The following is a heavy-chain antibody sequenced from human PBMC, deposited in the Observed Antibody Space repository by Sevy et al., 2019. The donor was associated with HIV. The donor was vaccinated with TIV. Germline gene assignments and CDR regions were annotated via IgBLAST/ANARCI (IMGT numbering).Heavy chain of an antibody. Sequence: GGSLRLSCAASGFTFSSYGMHWVRQAPGKGLEWVAVIWYDGSNKYYAHSVKGRFTISRDNSKNTLYLQMNSLRAEDTAVYYCASSKDRGVAATPIDYWGQGTLVTVSS. CDR2: IWYDGSNK. J-gene: IGHJ4*02. CDR1: GFTFSSYG. V-gene: IGHV3-33*01. D-gene: IGHD2-15*01. CDR3: ASSKDRGVAATPIDY.